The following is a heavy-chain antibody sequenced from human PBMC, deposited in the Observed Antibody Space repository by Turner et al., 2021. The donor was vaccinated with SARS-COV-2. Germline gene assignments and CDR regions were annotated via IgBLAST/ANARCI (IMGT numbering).Heavy chain of an antibody. CDR3: ARVKSTVTTYYYYYMDV. V-gene: IGHV4-39*01. J-gene: IGHJ6*03. D-gene: IGHD4-4*01. Sequence: QLQLQESGPGLVTPSETLSLTCSVSGGSISSSSYYWGWIRQPPGKGPEWIGSVYYRENTYYNPSLESLVTISVDTSNNQFSLKLNSVTAADTAVYYCARVKSTVTTYYYYYMDVWGKGTTVTVSS. CDR1: GGSISSSSYY. CDR2: VYYRENT.